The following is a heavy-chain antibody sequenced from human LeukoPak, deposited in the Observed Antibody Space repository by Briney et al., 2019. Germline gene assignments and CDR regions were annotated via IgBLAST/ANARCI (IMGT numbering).Heavy chain of an antibody. Sequence: GASVKVSCKASGGTFSSYAISWVRQAPGQGLEWMGGIIPIFGTANYAQKFQGRVTITADESTSTAYMELSSLRSEDTAVYYCARAHYYGSGSYGGHYDYWGQGTLVTVSS. CDR3: ARAHYYGSGSYGGHYDY. CDR1: GGTFSSYA. V-gene: IGHV1-69*13. J-gene: IGHJ4*02. D-gene: IGHD3-10*01. CDR2: IIPIFGTA.